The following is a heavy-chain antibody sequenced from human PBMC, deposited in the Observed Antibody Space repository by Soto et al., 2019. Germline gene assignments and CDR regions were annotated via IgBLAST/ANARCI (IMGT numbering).Heavy chain of an antibody. CDR2: ISANNGNT. CDR3: ARDRGAYGMDV. V-gene: IGHV1-18*01. Sequence: QVQLVQSGAEVKKPGASVKVSCKASGYTFTSYGISWVRQAPGQGREWMGWISANNGNTNYAQKLQGRVTMTTDTSTSTAYMELRSLRSDATAVYYCARDRGAYGMDVWGQGTTVTVSS. CDR1: GYTFTSYG. J-gene: IGHJ6*02.